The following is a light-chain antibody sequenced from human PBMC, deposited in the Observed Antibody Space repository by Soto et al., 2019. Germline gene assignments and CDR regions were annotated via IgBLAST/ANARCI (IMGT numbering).Light chain of an antibody. J-gene: IGLJ3*02. CDR3: ASFTRSNTWV. CDR1: SSDIGTYNL. CDR2: EVS. V-gene: IGLV2-14*02. Sequence: QSALSQPASVSGSPGQSITISCTGSSSDIGTYNLVSWYQHHPGKAPKLMIYEVSNRPSGVSIRFSGSKSGNTASLTVSGLQAEDEADYYCASFTRSNTWVIGGGTKLTVL.